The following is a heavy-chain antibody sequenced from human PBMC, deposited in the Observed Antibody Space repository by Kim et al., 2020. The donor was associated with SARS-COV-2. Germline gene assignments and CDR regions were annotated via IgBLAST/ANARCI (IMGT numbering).Heavy chain of an antibody. J-gene: IGHJ6*02. V-gene: IGHV3-30*04. D-gene: IGHD4-4*01. Sequence: GGSLRLSCAASGFTFSSYAMHWVRQAPGKGLEWVAVISYDGSNKYYADSVKGRFTISRDNSKNTLYLQMNSLRAEDTAVYYCARDVQAVTNFYYYYYGMDVWGQGTPVTVSS. CDR1: GFTFSSYA. CDR2: ISYDGSNK. CDR3: ARDVQAVTNFYYYYYGMDV.